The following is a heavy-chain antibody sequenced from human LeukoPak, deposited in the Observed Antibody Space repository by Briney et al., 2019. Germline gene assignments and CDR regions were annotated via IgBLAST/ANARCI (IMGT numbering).Heavy chain of an antibody. Sequence: GGSLRLSCAASGFTFSSYAMHWVRQAPGKGLEWVAVISFDGSNKYYADSVKGRFTVSRDNSKNTLYLQIHSLRGEDTAIYFCAREEEWELPDYWGQGTLVIVSS. CDR2: ISFDGSNK. J-gene: IGHJ4*02. CDR3: AREEEWELPDY. D-gene: IGHD1-26*01. CDR1: GFTFSSYA. V-gene: IGHV3-30*04.